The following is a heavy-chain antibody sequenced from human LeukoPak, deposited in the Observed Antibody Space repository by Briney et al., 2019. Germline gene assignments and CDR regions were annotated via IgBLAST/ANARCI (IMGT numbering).Heavy chain of an antibody. V-gene: IGHV3-15*01. J-gene: IGHJ4*02. CDR1: GFTFSSYS. D-gene: IGHD2-2*01. CDR2: IKSKTDGGTT. CDR3: TTDAGYSSKWYNY. Sequence: GGSLRLSCAASGFTFSSYSMNWVRQAPGKGLEWVGRIKSKTDGGTTDYAAPVKGRFTISRDDSKNTLYLQTNSLKIEDTGVYYCTTDAGYSSKWYNYWGQGTLVTVSS.